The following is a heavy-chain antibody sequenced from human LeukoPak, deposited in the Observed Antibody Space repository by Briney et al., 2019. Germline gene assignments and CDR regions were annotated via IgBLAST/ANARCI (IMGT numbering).Heavy chain of an antibody. CDR1: GGSVSSGSYY. J-gene: IGHJ6*04. V-gene: IGHV4-61*01. CDR3: ASLLRYFDWLLAPSYYYGMDV. Sequence: SETLSLTCTVSGGSVSSGSYYWRWIRQPPGKGLEWIGYIYYSGSTNYNPSLKSRVTISVDTSKNQFSLKLSSVTAADTAVYYCASLLRYFDWLLAPSYYYGMDVWGKGTTVTVSS. D-gene: IGHD3-9*01. CDR2: IYYSGST.